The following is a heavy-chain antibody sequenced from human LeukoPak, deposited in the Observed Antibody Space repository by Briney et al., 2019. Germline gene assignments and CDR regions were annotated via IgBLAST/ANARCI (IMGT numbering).Heavy chain of an antibody. CDR1: GGSISSYY. CDR3: ARVFGYSSGWYRGNAFDI. Sequence: SETLSLTCTVSGGSISSYYWSWIRQPPGKGLEWIGYIYYSGGTNYNPSLKSRVTISVDTSKNQFSLKLSSVTAADTAVYYRARVFGYSSGWYRGNAFDIWGQGTMVTVSS. J-gene: IGHJ3*02. CDR2: IYYSGGT. V-gene: IGHV4-59*01. D-gene: IGHD6-19*01.